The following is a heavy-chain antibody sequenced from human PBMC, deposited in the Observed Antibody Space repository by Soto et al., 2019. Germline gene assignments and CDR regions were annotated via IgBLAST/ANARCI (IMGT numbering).Heavy chain of an antibody. V-gene: IGHV4-30-4*01. J-gene: IGHJ6*02. Sequence: SETLSLTCTVSGGSISSGDYYWSWIRQPPGKGLEWIGYIYYSGSTYYNPSLKSRVTISVDTSKNQFSLKLSSVTAADTAVYYCARDIVLVPFFFGYYGMDVWGQGTTVTV. D-gene: IGHD2-2*01. CDR3: ARDIVLVPFFFGYYGMDV. CDR2: IYYSGST. CDR1: GGSISSGDYY.